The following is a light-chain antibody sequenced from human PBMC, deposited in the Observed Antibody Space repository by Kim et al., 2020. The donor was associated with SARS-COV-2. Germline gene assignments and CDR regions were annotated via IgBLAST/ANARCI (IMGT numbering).Light chain of an antibody. J-gene: IGKJ5*01. CDR1: QSVFYSTNNQNS. V-gene: IGKV4-1*01. Sequence: ATINGTSSQSVFYSTNNQNSVAWYQQKPGQPPKLVISSASTRQSGVPDRYSGSESGTDFSLTISSLQAEDVAVYYCQQYYSIPITFGQGTRLEIK. CDR2: SAS. CDR3: QQYYSIPIT.